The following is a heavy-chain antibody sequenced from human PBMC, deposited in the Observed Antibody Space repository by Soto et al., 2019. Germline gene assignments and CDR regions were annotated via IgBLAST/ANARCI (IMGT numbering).Heavy chain of an antibody. V-gene: IGHV2-5*01. Sequence: QITLKESGPTLVKPTQTLTLTCTFSGFSLSTSGVGVGWIRQPPGKALEWLALIYWHDDKRYSPSLKSRLTXTXDXXKNQVIHTTTNNDPADTATDSGAHRSSTGGGKFAPWGQGTLITVSS. J-gene: IGHJ5*02. CDR3: AHRSSTGGGKFAP. D-gene: IGHD3-16*01. CDR2: IYWHDDK. CDR1: GFSLSTSGVG.